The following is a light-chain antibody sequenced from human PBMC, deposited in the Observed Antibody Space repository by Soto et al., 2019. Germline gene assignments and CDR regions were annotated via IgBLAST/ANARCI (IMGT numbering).Light chain of an antibody. J-gene: IGKJ1*01. CDR3: QQRYSWLRA. CDR1: QSVSSS. V-gene: IGKV3-11*01. CDR2: SGN. Sequence: EVVVTQSPDTLSLSPGETATLSCRASQSVSSSVAWYQHKPGQSPRLVVYSGNKRAPGIPVRFSGSGSGTDFTLTISSLESDDFAIYYCQQRYSWLRAFGPGTKVEVK.